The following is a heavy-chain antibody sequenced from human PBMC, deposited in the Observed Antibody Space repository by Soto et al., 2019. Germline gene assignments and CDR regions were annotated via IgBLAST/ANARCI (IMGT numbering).Heavy chain of an antibody. CDR2: IIPIFGTA. J-gene: IGHJ6*02. Sequence: GASVKVSCKASGGTFSSYAISWVRQAPGQGLEWMGGIIPIFGTANYAQKFQGRATITADESTSTAYMELSSLRSEDTAVYYCVSPYGSGSYYNVPLLYYYYYGMDVWGQGTTVTVSS. V-gene: IGHV1-69*13. CDR1: GGTFSSYA. CDR3: VSPYGSGSYYNVPLLYYYYYGMDV. D-gene: IGHD3-10*01.